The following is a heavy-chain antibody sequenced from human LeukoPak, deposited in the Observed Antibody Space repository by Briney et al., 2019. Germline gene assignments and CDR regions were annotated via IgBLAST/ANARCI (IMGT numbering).Heavy chain of an antibody. Sequence: PGGSLRLSCAASGFTFSNYWMHRVRQAPGKGLVWVSRINTDGRSTSYVDSVKGRFTISRDNSKNTLFLQMNSLRAEDTAVYYRARSNYYDSRSWGFDIWGQGTMVTVSS. CDR2: INTDGRST. CDR3: ARSNYYDSRSWGFDI. D-gene: IGHD3-22*01. CDR1: GFTFSNYW. V-gene: IGHV3-74*01. J-gene: IGHJ3*02.